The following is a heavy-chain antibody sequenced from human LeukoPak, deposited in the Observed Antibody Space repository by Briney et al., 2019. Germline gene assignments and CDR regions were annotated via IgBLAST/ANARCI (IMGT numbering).Heavy chain of an antibody. CDR2: INWDVSGT. CDR1: GFTFDDYG. Sequence: VGSLRLSCAASGFTFDDYGMSWVRHAPGGGLEWVSGINWDVSGTGYADSVQGRYTISRDNAKNSLYLQMNSLRAEGTAVYYCEERGITMIGGVWGKGTTVTTSS. V-gene: IGHV3-20*04. CDR3: EERGITMIGGV. D-gene: IGHD3-10*02. J-gene: IGHJ6*04.